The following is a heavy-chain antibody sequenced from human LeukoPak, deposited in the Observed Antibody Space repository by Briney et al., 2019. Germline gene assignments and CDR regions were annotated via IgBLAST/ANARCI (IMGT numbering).Heavy chain of an antibody. Sequence: SETLSLTCTVSGVSVSSGRYFWSWLRQPPGKGLELIGYIYNIMSTKSNPSLKSRVTISVDTSKNRVSLKLSSVTAADTAVYYCAMGCTDSNCRNYGMDVWGQGTTVTVSS. J-gene: IGHJ6*02. CDR2: IYNIMST. D-gene: IGHD2-8*02. CDR3: AMGCTDSNCRNYGMDV. V-gene: IGHV4-61*01. CDR1: GVSVSSGRYF.